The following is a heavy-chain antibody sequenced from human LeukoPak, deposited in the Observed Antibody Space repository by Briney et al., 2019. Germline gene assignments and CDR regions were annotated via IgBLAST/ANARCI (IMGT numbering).Heavy chain of an antibody. D-gene: IGHD2-2*02. J-gene: IGHJ5*02. CDR2: INTNTGNP. CDR3: ARGSKSEVPAAIVWFDP. Sequence: GASVKVSCKASGYTFTSYAMNWVRQAPGQGLEWMGWINTNTGNPTYAQGFTGRFVFSLDTSVSTAYLQISSLKAEDTAVYYCARGSKSEVPAAIVWFDPWGQGTLVTVSS. V-gene: IGHV7-4-1*02. CDR1: GYTFTSYA.